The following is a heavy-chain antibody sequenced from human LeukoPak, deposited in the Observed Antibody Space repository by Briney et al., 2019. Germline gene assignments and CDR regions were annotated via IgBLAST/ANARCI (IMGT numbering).Heavy chain of an antibody. CDR3: ARGYGSSWYSGTEH. J-gene: IGHJ1*01. CDR2: INTNTGNP. V-gene: IGHV7-4-1*02. Sequence: ASVKVSCKASGYTFTSYAMNWVRQAPGQGPEWMGWINTNTGNPTYAQGFTGRFVFSLDTSVSTAYLQISSLKAEDTAVYYCARGYGSSWYSGTEHWGQGTLVTVSS. CDR1: GYTFTSYA. D-gene: IGHD6-13*01.